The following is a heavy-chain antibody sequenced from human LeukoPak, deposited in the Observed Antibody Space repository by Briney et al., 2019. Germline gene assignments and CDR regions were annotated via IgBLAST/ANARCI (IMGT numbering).Heavy chain of an antibody. CDR3: ARILYSSGWYLRYYFDY. Sequence: ASVKVSCKASGYTFTSYGISWVRQAPGQGLEWMGWISAYNGNTNYAQKLQGRVTMTTDTSTSTAYMELRSLRSDDTAVCYCARILYSSGWYLRYYFDYWGQGTLVTVSS. CDR2: ISAYNGNT. D-gene: IGHD6-19*01. J-gene: IGHJ4*02. CDR1: GYTFTSYG. V-gene: IGHV1-18*01.